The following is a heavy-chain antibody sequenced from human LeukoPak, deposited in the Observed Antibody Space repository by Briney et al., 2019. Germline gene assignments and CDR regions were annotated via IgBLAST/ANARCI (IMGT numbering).Heavy chain of an antibody. CDR3: AKDPYGGTYPSYFDY. CDR2: LRYDGSTA. J-gene: IGHJ4*02. Sequence: PGGSLKLSCTASRFTFSSYGMNWVRQAPGKGLDWVAFLRYDGSTAFYEDSVKGRFTISRDSSKNTLYLQMNSLTPADTAIYYCAKDPYGGTYPSYFDYWGQGTLVTVSS. D-gene: IGHD1-26*01. CDR1: RFTFSSYG. V-gene: IGHV3-30*02.